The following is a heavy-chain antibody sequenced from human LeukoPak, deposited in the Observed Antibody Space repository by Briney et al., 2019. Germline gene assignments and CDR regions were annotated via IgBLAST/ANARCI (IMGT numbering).Heavy chain of an antibody. D-gene: IGHD3-9*01. CDR2: IYYTGST. Sequence: SETLSLTCPVSGGSVSSSRYYWGWIRQPPGKGLEWIESIYYTGSTYYKPSLKSRVTISVDASKNQISLKLSSVTAADTAVYSFARHKSFDYLSPVDYWGQGTLVTVSS. CDR1: GGSVSSSRYY. V-gene: IGHV4-39*01. CDR3: ARHKSFDYLSPVDY. J-gene: IGHJ4*02.